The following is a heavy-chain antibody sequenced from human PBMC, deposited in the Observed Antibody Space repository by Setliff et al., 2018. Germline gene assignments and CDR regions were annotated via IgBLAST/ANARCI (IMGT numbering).Heavy chain of an antibody. D-gene: IGHD2-8*01. Sequence: ASETLSLTCTVSGGSISSGNYYWSWIRQPAGKGLEWIGHIQTSGTTNYNPSLKSRVTISVDTSKNQFSLKLSAVTAADTAVYFCAREDGPNYYYYYMDIWGKGTTGTVS. CDR2: IQTSGTT. CDR3: AREDGPNYYYYYMDI. J-gene: IGHJ6*03. CDR1: GGSISSGNYY. V-gene: IGHV4-61*09.